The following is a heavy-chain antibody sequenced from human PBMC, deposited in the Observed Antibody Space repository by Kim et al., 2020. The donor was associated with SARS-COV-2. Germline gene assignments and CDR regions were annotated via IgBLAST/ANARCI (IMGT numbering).Heavy chain of an antibody. V-gene: IGHV4-59*08. CDR1: GGSISSYY. Sequence: SETLSLTCTVSGGSISSYYWSWIRQPPGKGLEWIGYIYYSGSTNYNPSLKSRVTISVDTSKNQFSLKLSSVTAADTAVYYCARRGIAAAGGPQRKYWYFDLWGRGPLVTVSS. J-gene: IGHJ2*01. D-gene: IGHD6-13*01. CDR3: ARRGIAAAGGPQRKYWYFDL. CDR2: IYYSGST.